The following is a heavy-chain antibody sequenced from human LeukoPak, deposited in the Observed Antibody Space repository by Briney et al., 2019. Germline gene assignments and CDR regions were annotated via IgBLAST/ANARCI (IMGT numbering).Heavy chain of an antibody. J-gene: IGHJ4*02. CDR1: GASISSYY. V-gene: IGHV4-59*01. CDR3: ARGKREGDYGLDY. Sequence: SETLSLTCTVSGASISSYYWSWIRQPPGKGLEWIGYIYYSGSTNYNPSLKSRVTISVDTSKNQSSLKLSCVTAADTAVYYCARGKREGDYGLDYWGQGTLVTVSS. D-gene: IGHD4-17*01. CDR2: IYYSGST.